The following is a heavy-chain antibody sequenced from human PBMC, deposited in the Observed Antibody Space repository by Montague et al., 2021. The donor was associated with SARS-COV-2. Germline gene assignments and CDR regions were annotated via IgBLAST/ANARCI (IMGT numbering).Heavy chain of an antibody. Sequence: SETLSLTCTVSAGSLSSRSNYWGWIRQPPGMGLQWIGSVDSAGSTYYSPSLKSRVTISLDTSKNQFSLKLSSVTAADTAVYYCARDEYNRYWYKHWGQGALVTVSS. J-gene: IGHJ4*02. CDR2: VDSAGST. D-gene: IGHD2-8*02. V-gene: IGHV4-39*07. CDR3: ARDEYNRYWYKH. CDR1: AGSLSSRSNY.